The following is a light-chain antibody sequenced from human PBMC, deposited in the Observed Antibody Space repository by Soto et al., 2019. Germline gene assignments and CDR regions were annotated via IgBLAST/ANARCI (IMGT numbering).Light chain of an antibody. V-gene: IGKV3-15*01. Sequence: EIVMTQSPDTLSVSPGERATLSCRASQSVSSNLAWYAQRPGQAPRLLIYGASTRESGILTRFVGSGAGTAFTLTICSLQSEDVSVYYCQQNNNWPRTFGQGTKVDIK. CDR3: QQNNNWPRT. CDR2: GAS. J-gene: IGKJ1*01. CDR1: QSVSSN.